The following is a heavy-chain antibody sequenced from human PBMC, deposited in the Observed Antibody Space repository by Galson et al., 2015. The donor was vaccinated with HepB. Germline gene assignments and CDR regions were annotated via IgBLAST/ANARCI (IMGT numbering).Heavy chain of an antibody. V-gene: IGHV4-30-4*01. J-gene: IGHJ6*02. CDR2: IYYSGST. D-gene: IGHD5-24*01. CDR3: ARDSRDGYKKDAHYGMDV. Sequence: LSLTCTVSGGSISSGDYYWSWIRQPPGKGLEWIGYIYYSGSTYYNPSLKSRVTISVDTSKNQFSLKLSSVAAADTAVYYCARDSRDGYKKDAHYGMDVWGQGTTVTVSS. CDR1: GGSISSGDYY.